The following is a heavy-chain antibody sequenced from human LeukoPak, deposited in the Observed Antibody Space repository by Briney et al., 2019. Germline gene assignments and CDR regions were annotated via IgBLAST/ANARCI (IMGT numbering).Heavy chain of an antibody. CDR1: GGSISSSSYY. V-gene: IGHV4-39*07. CDR2: IYYSGST. J-gene: IGHJ4*02. D-gene: IGHD5-18*01. CDR3: ARGGYRGYFDY. Sequence: SETLSLTCTVSGGSISSSSYYWGWIPQPPGKGLEWIGSIYYSGSTYYNPSLKSRVTISVDTSKNQFSLKLSSVTAADTAVYYCARGGYRGYFDYWGQGTLVTVSS.